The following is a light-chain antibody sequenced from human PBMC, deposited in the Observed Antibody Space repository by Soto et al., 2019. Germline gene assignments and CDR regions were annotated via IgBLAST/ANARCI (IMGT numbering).Light chain of an antibody. Sequence: QSALTQPASVSGSPGQSITISWTGTSSDVGGYNYVSWYQQHPGKAPKLMIYEVSNRPSGVSNRFSGSKSGNTASLTISGLQAEDEADYYCSSYTSSSTLVFGTGTKLTAL. CDR1: SSDVGGYNY. V-gene: IGLV2-14*01. CDR2: EVS. J-gene: IGLJ1*01. CDR3: SSYTSSSTLV.